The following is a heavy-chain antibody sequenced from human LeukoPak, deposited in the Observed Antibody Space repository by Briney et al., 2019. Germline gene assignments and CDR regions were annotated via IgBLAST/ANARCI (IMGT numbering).Heavy chain of an antibody. CDR3: TTEYYYDSSGYFDY. Sequence: PGGSLRLSCEASGFTFSNAWMSWVRQAPGKGLEWVGRIKSKTDGGTTDYAAPVKGRFTISRDDSKNTLYLQMNSLKTEDTAVYYCTTEYYYDSSGYFDYWGQGTLVTVSS. V-gene: IGHV3-15*01. CDR1: GFTFSNAW. J-gene: IGHJ4*02. CDR2: IKSKTDGGTT. D-gene: IGHD3-22*01.